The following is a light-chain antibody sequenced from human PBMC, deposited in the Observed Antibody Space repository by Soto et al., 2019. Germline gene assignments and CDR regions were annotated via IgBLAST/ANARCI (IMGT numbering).Light chain of an antibody. Sequence: QSALTQPASVSGSPGQSITISCFGSDTDIGNYNYVSWYQQYPGKVPKLLIYEVVRRPSGISTRFSGSKSGTTASLTISGLQPDEEAHYYFSSYSYLDIPVLLGGGTKLTVL. V-gene: IGLV2-14*01. CDR3: SSYSYLDIPVL. CDR1: DTDIGNYNY. J-gene: IGLJ2*01. CDR2: EVV.